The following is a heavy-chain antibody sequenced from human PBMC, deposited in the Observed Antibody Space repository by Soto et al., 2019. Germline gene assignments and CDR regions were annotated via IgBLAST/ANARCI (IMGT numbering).Heavy chain of an antibody. D-gene: IGHD6-13*01. CDR2: IKEDGSEK. CDR3: ATSGYTESWYSFDY. J-gene: IGHJ4*02. Sequence: GGALRLSCAASGFTFSSYWMSWVRQAPGKGLEWVANIKEDGSEKYYVDSVKGRFTISRDNAKNSLYLQMNSLRAEDTAMYYCATSGYTESWYSFDYWGQGTLVTVSS. V-gene: IGHV3-7*03. CDR1: GFTFSSYW.